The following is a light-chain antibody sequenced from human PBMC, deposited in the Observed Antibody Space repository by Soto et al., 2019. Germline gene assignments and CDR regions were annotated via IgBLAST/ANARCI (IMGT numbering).Light chain of an antibody. CDR2: GAS. V-gene: IGKV3-15*01. J-gene: IGKJ1*01. Sequence: EIVMTQSPATLSVSPGERATLSCRASQSVSSNLAWYQQKPGQAPSLLIYGASTRATGTPARFSGSGSGTEFTLTISSLQSEDFAVYYCQQYNSHSETFGQGTKVEVK. CDR3: QQYNSHSET. CDR1: QSVSSN.